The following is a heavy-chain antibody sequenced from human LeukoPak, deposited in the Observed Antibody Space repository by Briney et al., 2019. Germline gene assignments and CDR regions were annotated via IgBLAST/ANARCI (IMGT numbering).Heavy chain of an antibody. D-gene: IGHD3-10*01. CDR1: GGTFSSYA. CDR3: ARDINYYGSGSYYDY. CDR2: IIPIFGTA. Sequence: ASVKVSCKASGGTFSSYAISWVRQAPGQGLEWMGGIIPIFGTANYAQKFQGRVTITADESTSTAYMELSSLRSDDTAVYYCARDINYYGSGSYYDYWGQGTLVTVSS. V-gene: IGHV1-69*01. J-gene: IGHJ4*02.